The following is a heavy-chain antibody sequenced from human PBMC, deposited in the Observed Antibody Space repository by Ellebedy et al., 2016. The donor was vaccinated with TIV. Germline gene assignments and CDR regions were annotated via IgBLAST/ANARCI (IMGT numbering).Heavy chain of an antibody. CDR3: AKERDPPASTSFDS. CDR1: GFTFSHYG. CDR2: IAHDGSVI. D-gene: IGHD1-14*01. J-gene: IGHJ4*02. V-gene: IGHV3-30*18. Sequence: PGGSLRLSCATSGFTFSHYGMQWVRQAPGEGLEWVAVIAHDGSVIHYADSVKGRFTISRDNSKNTLSLQMYSLRPEDTAVYYCAKERDPPASTSFDSWGQGNLVTVSS.